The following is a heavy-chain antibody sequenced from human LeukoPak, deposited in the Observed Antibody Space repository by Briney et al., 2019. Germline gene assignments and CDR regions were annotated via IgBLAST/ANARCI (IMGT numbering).Heavy chain of an antibody. V-gene: IGHV4-34*01. D-gene: IGHD3-10*01. CDR2: MKQSGTP. CDR3: ASRPFLYGFRTYFDN. Sequence: SETLSLTCAVYGGSFSAFHWNWIRQSPAKGLEWLGEMKQSGTPRYNPSLRSRVTISVDKSKNQFSLNVRSVTAADTAVYYCASRPFLYGFRTYFDNWAQGTLVTVSS. CDR1: GGSFSAFH. J-gene: IGHJ4*02.